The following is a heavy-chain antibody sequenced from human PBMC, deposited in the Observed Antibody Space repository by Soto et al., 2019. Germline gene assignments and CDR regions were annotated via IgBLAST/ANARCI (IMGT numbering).Heavy chain of an antibody. J-gene: IGHJ5*02. D-gene: IGHD2-2*01. Sequence: EVQLLESGGGLVQPGGSLGLSCAASGFTFSSYAMSWVRQAPGKGLEWVSAISGSGGSTYYADSVKGRFTISRDNSKNTLYLQMNSLRAEDTAVYYCAKDTGYCSSTSCYVGHNWFDPWGQGTLVTVSS. CDR2: ISGSGGST. V-gene: IGHV3-23*01. CDR1: GFTFSSYA. CDR3: AKDTGYCSSTSCYVGHNWFDP.